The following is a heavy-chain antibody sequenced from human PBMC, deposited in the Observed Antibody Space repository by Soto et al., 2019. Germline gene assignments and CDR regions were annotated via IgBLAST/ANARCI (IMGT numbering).Heavy chain of an antibody. CDR3: ARDRLSVTTPHGWFDP. CDR1: GGSISSGGYY. J-gene: IGHJ5*02. Sequence: SETLSLTCTVSGGSISSGGYYWSWIHQHPGKGLEWIGYIYYSGSTYYNPSLKSRVTISVDTSKNQFSLKLSSVTAADTAVYYCARDRLSVTTPHGWFDPWGQGTLVTVSS. V-gene: IGHV4-31*03. D-gene: IGHD4-17*01. CDR2: IYYSGST.